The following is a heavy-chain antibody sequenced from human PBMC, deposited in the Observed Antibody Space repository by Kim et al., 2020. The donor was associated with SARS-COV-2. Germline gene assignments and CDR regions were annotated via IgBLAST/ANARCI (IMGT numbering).Heavy chain of an antibody. CDR3: AREKGVGAPSFDY. Sequence: SETLSLTCTVSGGSISSYYWSWIRQPPGKGLEWIGYIYYSGSTNYNPSLKSRVTISVDTSKNQFSLKLSSVTAADTAVYYCAREKGVGAPSFDYWGQGTLVTVSS. CDR2: IYYSGST. D-gene: IGHD1-26*01. V-gene: IGHV4-59*01. J-gene: IGHJ4*02. CDR1: GGSISSYY.